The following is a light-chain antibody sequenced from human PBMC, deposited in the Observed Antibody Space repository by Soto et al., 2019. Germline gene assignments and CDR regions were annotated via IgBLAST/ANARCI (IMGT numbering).Light chain of an antibody. CDR2: AAS. Sequence: AIRMTQSPSSLSASPGYRVTISCRASQGISSYLAWYQKKPGKAPKLLIYAASTLQSGVPSRFSGSGSGTDFTLTISCLQSEDFATYYCQQYYSYPRAFGHGTKVDIK. CDR1: QGISSY. J-gene: IGKJ1*01. CDR3: QQYYSYPRA. V-gene: IGKV1-8*01.